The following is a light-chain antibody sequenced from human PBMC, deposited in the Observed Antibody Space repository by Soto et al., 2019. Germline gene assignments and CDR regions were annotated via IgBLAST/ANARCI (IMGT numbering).Light chain of an antibody. V-gene: IGKV3-11*01. J-gene: IGKJ3*01. Sequence: EIVLTQSPATLSLSPGEIATLSFRASQSVSSYLAWYQQKPGQAPRLLIYDASNRATGIPARFSGSGSGTDFTLTISSLEPEDFAVYYCQQRSNWPITFGPGTKVIS. CDR2: DAS. CDR3: QQRSNWPIT. CDR1: QSVSSY.